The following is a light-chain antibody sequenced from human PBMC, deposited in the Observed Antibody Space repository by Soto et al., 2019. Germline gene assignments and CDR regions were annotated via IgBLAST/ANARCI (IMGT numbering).Light chain of an antibody. Sequence: DIVLTQSPGTLSLSPGERATLSCGASQSINSRSLAWYQQKPGQAPRLLIYDASTRATGVPARFSGSGSGTDFTITISSLEPEDFAVYYCQQRSNWPTFGGGTKVDIK. CDR1: QSINSRS. CDR3: QQRSNWPT. J-gene: IGKJ4*01. CDR2: DAS. V-gene: IGKV3-11*01.